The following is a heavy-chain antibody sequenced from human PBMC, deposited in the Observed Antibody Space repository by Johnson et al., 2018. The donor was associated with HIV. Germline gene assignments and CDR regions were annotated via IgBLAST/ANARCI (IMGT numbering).Heavy chain of an antibody. V-gene: IGHV3-30*04. Sequence: QVQLVESGGGLVQPGGSLRLSCAASGFTFSSYAMHWVRQAPGTGLEWVAVISYDGSDKDYADSVKGRFPISRDNSKNTLHLQMNSLKTEDMAVYYCTTDVPGGPYYNAFDIWGQGTMVTVSS. CDR2: ISYDGSDK. D-gene: IGHD1-26*01. J-gene: IGHJ3*02. CDR1: GFTFSSYA. CDR3: TTDVPGGPYYNAFDI.